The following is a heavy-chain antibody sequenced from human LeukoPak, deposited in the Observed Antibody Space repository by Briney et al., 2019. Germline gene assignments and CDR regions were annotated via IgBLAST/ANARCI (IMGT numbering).Heavy chain of an antibody. V-gene: IGHV3-21*01. CDR2: ISSSSGTYI. D-gene: IGHD7-27*01. CDR1: GFTFNSYS. J-gene: IGHJ4*02. CDR3: ARDWASDY. Sequence: GGSLRLSCAASGFTFNSYSINWVRQAPGKGLEWVSSISSSSGTYIYYADSVKGRFTISRDNAQNSLFLQMNSLRAEDTAVYYCARDWASDYWGQGTLVTVCS.